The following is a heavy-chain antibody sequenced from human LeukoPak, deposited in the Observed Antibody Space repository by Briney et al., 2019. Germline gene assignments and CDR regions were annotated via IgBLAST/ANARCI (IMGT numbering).Heavy chain of an antibody. J-gene: IGHJ4*02. CDR2: ISYDGSNK. CDR3: AKEGGARNFDF. Sequence: GGSLRLSCAASGFTFSSYGMHWVRQAPGKGLEWVAVISYDGSNKYYADSVKGRFTISRDNSKNTLYLQMNSLRAEDTAVYYCAKEGGARNFDFWGQGTQVTVSS. D-gene: IGHD3-16*01. V-gene: IGHV3-30*18. CDR1: GFTFSSYG.